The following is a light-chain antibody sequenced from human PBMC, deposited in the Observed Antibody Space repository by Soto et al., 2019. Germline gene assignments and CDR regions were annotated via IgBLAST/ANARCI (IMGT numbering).Light chain of an antibody. CDR3: QTWGTGIHVV. V-gene: IGLV4-69*01. CDR2: LDSDGSH. Sequence: QLVLTQSPSASASLGASVKLTCTLSSGHSSYAIAWHQQQPEKGPRYLMKLDSDGSHTKGDAIPDRFSGSSSGAERYLTISSLQSEDEADYYCQTWGTGIHVVFGGGIQLTVL. J-gene: IGLJ2*01. CDR1: SGHSSYA.